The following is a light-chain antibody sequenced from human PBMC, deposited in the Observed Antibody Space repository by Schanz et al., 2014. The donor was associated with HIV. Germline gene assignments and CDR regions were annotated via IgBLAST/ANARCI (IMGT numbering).Light chain of an antibody. V-gene: IGLV2-14*03. J-gene: IGLJ1*01. CDR2: DFS. CDR3: TSYTSGSTYV. CDR1: SSDVGDFNF. Sequence: QSALTQPTSVSGSPGQSITISCTVASSDVGDFNFVSWYQQHPGKAPKLMIYDFSDRPSGISSRFSGSKSGNTASLTISALQAEDEADYYCTSYTSGSTYVFGTGTKLTVL.